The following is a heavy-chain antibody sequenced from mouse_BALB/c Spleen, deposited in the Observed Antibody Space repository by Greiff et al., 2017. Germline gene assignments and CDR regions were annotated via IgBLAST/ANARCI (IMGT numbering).Heavy chain of an antibody. V-gene: IGHV2-6-5*01. CDR2: IWGGGST. CDR3: AKHAIYDGYLFAY. CDR1: GFSLTDYG. J-gene: IGHJ3*01. Sequence: VKLMESGPGLVAPSQSLSITCTVSGFSLTDYGVNWIRQPPGKGLEWLGVIWGGGSTYYNSALKSRLSISKDNSKSQVFLKMNSLQTDDTAMYYCAKHAIYDGYLFAYWGQGTLVTVSA. D-gene: IGHD2-3*01.